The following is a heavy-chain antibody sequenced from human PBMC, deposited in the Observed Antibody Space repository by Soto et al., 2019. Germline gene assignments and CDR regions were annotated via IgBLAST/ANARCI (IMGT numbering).Heavy chain of an antibody. J-gene: IGHJ4*02. D-gene: IGHD2-2*01. CDR1: GGSFSGYY. CDR3: ARRRRSDYAPIRY. V-gene: IGHV4-34*01. Sequence: SETLSLTCAVYGGSFSGYYWSWIRQPPGKGLEWIGEINHSGSTNYNPSLKSRVTISVDTSKNQFSLKLSSVTAADTAVYYCARRRRSDYAPIRYWGQGTLVNVSS. CDR2: INHSGST.